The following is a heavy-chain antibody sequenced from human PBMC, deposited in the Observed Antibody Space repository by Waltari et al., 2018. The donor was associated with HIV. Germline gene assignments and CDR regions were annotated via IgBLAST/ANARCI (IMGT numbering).Heavy chain of an antibody. J-gene: IGHJ3*02. CDR1: GGSISSSSYY. CDR2: IYYSGST. CDR3: ARFDSSGSKKAFDI. Sequence: QLQLQESGPGLVKPSETLSLTCTVSGGSISSSSYYWGWIRQPPGKGLEWIGSIYYSGSTYYNPSLKSRVTISVDTSKNQFSLKLSSVTAADTAVYYCARFDSSGSKKAFDIWGQGTMVTVSS. V-gene: IGHV4-39*01. D-gene: IGHD3-22*01.